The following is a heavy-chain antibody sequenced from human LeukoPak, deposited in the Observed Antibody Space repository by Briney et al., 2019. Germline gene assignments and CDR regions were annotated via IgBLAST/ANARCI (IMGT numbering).Heavy chain of an antibody. J-gene: IGHJ3*02. CDR1: GYTFTDYY. V-gene: IGHV1-2*02. Sequence: ASVKVSCKASGYTFTDYYMHWVRQAPGQGLEWMGWINPNSGGTNYAQKFQGRVTMTTDTSISTAYMEMSRLRSGDTAVYYCAVLRIGYYNDVFDIWGHGTMVTVSS. D-gene: IGHD2-8*01. CDR3: AVLRIGYYNDVFDI. CDR2: INPNSGGT.